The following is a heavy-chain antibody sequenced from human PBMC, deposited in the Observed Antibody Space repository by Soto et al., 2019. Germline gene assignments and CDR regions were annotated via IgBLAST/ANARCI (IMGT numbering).Heavy chain of an antibody. CDR3: ARGWGAVADY. D-gene: IGHD6-19*01. CDR1: GGSFSGYY. J-gene: IGHJ4*02. V-gene: IGHV4-34*01. Sequence: QVQLQQWGAGLLKPSETLSLTCAVYGGSFSGYYWNWIRQPPGKGLEWIGEINHSGSTNYNPSLKSRVTISVDTSKNQFSLKVTSVTAAGTAVYYCARGWGAVADYWGQGTLVTVSS. CDR2: INHSGST.